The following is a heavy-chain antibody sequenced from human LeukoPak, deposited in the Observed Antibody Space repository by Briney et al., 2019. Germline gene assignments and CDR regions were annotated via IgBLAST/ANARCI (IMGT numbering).Heavy chain of an antibody. V-gene: IGHV1-46*01. CDR1: EYTFTIYY. D-gene: IGHD3-10*01. J-gene: IGHJ6*03. CDR3: ARGPRVTMIRGGQWHSYMDV. CDR2: INPSGGST. Sequence: ASVKVSCKASEYTFTIYYIHWVRQAPGQGLEWMGLINPSGGSTNYAQKFQGRVTMTRDTSTSTVYMELSSLRSEDTAVYYCARGPRVTMIRGGQWHSYMDVWGKGTTVTISS.